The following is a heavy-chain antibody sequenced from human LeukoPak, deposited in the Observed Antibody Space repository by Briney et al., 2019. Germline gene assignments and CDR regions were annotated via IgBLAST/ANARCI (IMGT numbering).Heavy chain of an antibody. D-gene: IGHD3-10*01. Sequence: GASVKVSCKASGYTFTGYYMHWVRQAPGQGLEWMGWINPNSGGTNYAQKFQGWVTMTRDTSISTVYMELSRLRSDDTAVYYCARDLGELLWFGDLRAGYAFDIWGQGTMVTVSS. CDR1: GYTFTGYY. V-gene: IGHV1-2*04. CDR3: ARDLGELLWFGDLRAGYAFDI. J-gene: IGHJ3*02. CDR2: INPNSGGT.